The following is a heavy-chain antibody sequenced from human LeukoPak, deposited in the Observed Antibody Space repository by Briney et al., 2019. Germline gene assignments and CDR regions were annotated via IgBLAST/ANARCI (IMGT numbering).Heavy chain of an antibody. CDR3: ARDVSWGSGIDY. CDR1: GFTFSSYA. D-gene: IGHD7-27*01. J-gene: IGHJ4*02. Sequence: GGSLRLSCAASGFTFSSYAMSWVRQAPGKGLEWVSAMSGSGGFTCYADSVEGRFTISRDNSKNTLYLQMNSLRAEDTAVYYCARDVSWGSGIDYWGQGTLVTVSP. CDR2: MSGSGGFT. V-gene: IGHV3-23*01.